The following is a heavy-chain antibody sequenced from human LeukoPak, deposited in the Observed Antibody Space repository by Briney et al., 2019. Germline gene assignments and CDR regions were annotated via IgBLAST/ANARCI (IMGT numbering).Heavy chain of an antibody. Sequence: EASVKVSCKASGYTFTSYGISWVRQAPGQGLEWMGWISAYNGNTNYAQKLQGRVTMTTDTSTSTAYMELRSLRSDDTAVYYCVRGAYYYDSSGYNDYWGQGTLVTVSS. J-gene: IGHJ4*02. CDR2: ISAYNGNT. CDR3: VRGAYYYDSSGYNDY. CDR1: GYTFTSYG. D-gene: IGHD3-22*01. V-gene: IGHV1-18*01.